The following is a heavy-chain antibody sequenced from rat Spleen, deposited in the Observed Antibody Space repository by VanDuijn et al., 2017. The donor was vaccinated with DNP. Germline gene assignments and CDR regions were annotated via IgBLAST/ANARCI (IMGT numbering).Heavy chain of an antibody. Sequence: EVQLVESGGGVVQPGRSLKLSCAASGFTFSDYYMAWVRQAPTKGLEWVAYISYDGRSNYRGDSVKGRFTISRANAKSTLYLQMNSLRSEDMATYFCVRPHHYAGSYPRYWGQGVMVTVSS. CDR1: GFTFSDYY. CDR2: ISYDGRSN. J-gene: IGHJ2*01. D-gene: IGHD1-12*02. V-gene: IGHV5-22*01. CDR3: VRPHHYAGSYPRY.